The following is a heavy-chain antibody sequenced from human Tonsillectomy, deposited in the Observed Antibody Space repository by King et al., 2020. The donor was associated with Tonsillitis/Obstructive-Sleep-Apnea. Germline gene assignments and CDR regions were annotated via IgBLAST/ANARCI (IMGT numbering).Heavy chain of an antibody. CDR2: MYYSGNT. D-gene: IGHD6-19*01. J-gene: IGHJ5*02. Sequence: QLQESGPGLVKPSETLSLTCTVSGGISSYYWSWIRQPPGKGLEWIGYMYYSGNTNYNPSLKSRVTISVDTSKNQVSLKLSSVTAADTAVYYCCGYSSRWYEGWFDPLGRGTLVTVSS. V-gene: IGHV4-59*01. CDR1: GGISSYY. CDR3: CGYSSRWYEGWFDP.